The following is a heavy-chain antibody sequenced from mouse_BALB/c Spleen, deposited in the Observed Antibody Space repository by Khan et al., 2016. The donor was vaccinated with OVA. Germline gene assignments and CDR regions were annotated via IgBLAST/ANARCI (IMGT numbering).Heavy chain of an antibody. V-gene: IGHV5-4*02. D-gene: IGHD2-13*01. CDR3: VRGFYGDPLAY. Sequence: EVELVESGGGLVKPGGSLKLSCAASGFTFSDYYMYWVRQTPEKRLEWVATISDGGIYTYYPDSVKGRFTISRDDAKNNLYLQMSSLKSDDTAMFYCVRGFYGDPLAYWGQGTLVTVSA. CDR1: GFTFSDYY. CDR2: ISDGGIYT. J-gene: IGHJ3*01.